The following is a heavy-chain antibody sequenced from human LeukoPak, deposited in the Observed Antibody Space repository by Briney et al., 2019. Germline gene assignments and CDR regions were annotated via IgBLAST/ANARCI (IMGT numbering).Heavy chain of an antibody. V-gene: IGHV1-18*01. Sequence: ASVKVSCKASGYTFTSYGISWVRQAPGQGLEWMGWISANNGNTNYAQKLQDRVTMTTDTSTNTAYMELRSLRSDDTALYFCARESCSITSCAYYYYGMDVWGQGTTVTVSS. CDR1: GYTFTSYG. CDR2: ISANNGNT. CDR3: ARESCSITSCAYYYYGMDV. J-gene: IGHJ6*02. D-gene: IGHD2-2*01.